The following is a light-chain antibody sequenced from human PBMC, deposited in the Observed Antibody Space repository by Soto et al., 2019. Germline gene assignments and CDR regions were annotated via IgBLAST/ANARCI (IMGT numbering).Light chain of an antibody. Sequence: EIVLTQSPDTLSLSPGERATLSCSASQSVSSSLAWYQQKPGQAPRLHIYDASNRATGIPARFSGSGTGTEYTLIISRREPEDFADYYGKQRSKWPPDVTCDPGTKVDIK. J-gene: IGKJ3*01. CDR3: KQRSKWPPDVT. CDR2: DAS. V-gene: IGKV3-11*01. CDR1: QSVSSS.